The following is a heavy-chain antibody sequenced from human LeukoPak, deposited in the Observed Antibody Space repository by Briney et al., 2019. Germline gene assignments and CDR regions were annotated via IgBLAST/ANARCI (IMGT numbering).Heavy chain of an antibody. D-gene: IGHD2-21*02. Sequence: PGGSLRLSCAASGFTFSNYGMSWVRQAPGRGLEWVSAITIRGDGTYYADSVKGRFTISRDNSKSSVYLQMNSLRAEDTAVYYCARLGGGDRVDYWGQGTLVTVSS. CDR3: ARLGGGDRVDY. CDR2: ITIRGDGT. V-gene: IGHV3-23*01. CDR1: GFTFSNYG. J-gene: IGHJ4*02.